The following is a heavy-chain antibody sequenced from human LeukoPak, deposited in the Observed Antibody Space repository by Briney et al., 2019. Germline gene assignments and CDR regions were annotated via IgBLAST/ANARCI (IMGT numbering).Heavy chain of an antibody. CDR2: ISYDGSNK. J-gene: IGHJ4*02. Sequence: GGSLRLSCAASGFTFSSYGMHWVRQAPGKGLEWVAVISYDGSNKYYADSVKGRFTISRDNSKNTLYLQMNSLRAEDTAVYYRAKDSHRYCSGGSCYSFDYWGQGTLVTVSS. CDR1: GFTFSSYG. CDR3: AKDSHRYCSGGSCYSFDY. D-gene: IGHD2-15*01. V-gene: IGHV3-30*18.